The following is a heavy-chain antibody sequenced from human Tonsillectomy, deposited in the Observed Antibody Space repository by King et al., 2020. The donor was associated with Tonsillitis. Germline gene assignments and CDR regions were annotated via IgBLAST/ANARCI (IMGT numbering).Heavy chain of an antibody. J-gene: IGHJ4*02. Sequence: QLPESGGAWIQPGGSLRLSCAASGFTFRSYTMTWVRQAPGKGLEWISALTDSGSRTFYADSVRGRFIISRDNSKNTLFLQMNSLRAEDTAVYYCAKGQLTGDYDTYFDYWGQGTLVTVSS. CDR1: GFTFRSYT. D-gene: IGHD3-9*01. CDR2: LTDSGSRT. V-gene: IGHV3-23*01. CDR3: AKGQLTGDYDTYFDY.